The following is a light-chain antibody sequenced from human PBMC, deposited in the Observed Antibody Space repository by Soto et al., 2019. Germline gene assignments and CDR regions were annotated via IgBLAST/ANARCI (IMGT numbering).Light chain of an antibody. V-gene: IGLV1-44*01. Sequence: QLVLTQPPSASGTPGQRVTISCSGSSSNIGSNTVNWYQQLPGTAPKLLIYNNNQRPSGVPDRFSGSKSGTSASLAISGLQSDDEADYYCAAWDDSLNGRVFGGGTKVTVL. J-gene: IGLJ3*02. CDR1: SSNIGSNT. CDR2: NNN. CDR3: AAWDDSLNGRV.